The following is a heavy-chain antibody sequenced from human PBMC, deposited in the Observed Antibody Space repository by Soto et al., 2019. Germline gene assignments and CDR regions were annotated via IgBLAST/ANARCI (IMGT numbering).Heavy chain of an antibody. CDR1: GYTFTSYF. V-gene: IGHV1-46*01. CDR3: ARVSRGAFDL. J-gene: IGHJ3*01. CDR2: FDPSGVAT. Sequence: QVQLVQSGAEVKKPGASVKVSCKASGYTFTSYFIHWVRQAPGQGLEWMGVFDPSGVATNSAQKFQGRLTMTRDTSTSTVYMDLTSLGSDDTALYSCARVSRGAFDLWGQGTRVTVSS.